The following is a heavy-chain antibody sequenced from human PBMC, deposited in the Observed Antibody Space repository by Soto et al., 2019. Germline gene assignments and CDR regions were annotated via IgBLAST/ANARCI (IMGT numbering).Heavy chain of an antibody. J-gene: IGHJ5*02. CDR1: GFSLSTSGVG. CDR3: ALLMVAAKVNENWFDP. D-gene: IGHD2-15*01. CDR2: IYWDDDK. Sequence: QITLKESGPTLVKPTQTLTLTCTFSGFSLSTSGVGVGWIRQPPGKALEWLALIYWDDDKRYSPSLKSRLTSTKDTSKSQVVLTMTNMDPVDTATYYCALLMVAAKVNENWFDPWGQGTLVTVSS. V-gene: IGHV2-5*02.